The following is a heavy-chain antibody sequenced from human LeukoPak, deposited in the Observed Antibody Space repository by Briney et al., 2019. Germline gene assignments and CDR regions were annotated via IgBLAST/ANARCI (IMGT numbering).Heavy chain of an antibody. CDR3: ARPLPAAIGDWFDP. D-gene: IGHD2-2*02. J-gene: IGHJ5*02. V-gene: IGHV3-11*01. Sequence: GGSLRLSCAASGFTFSDYYMSWIRQAPGKGLEWVSYISSSGGTIYYADSVKGRFTISRDNAKNSLYLQMNSLRAEDTAVYYCARPLPAAIGDWFDPWGQGTLVTVSS. CDR1: GFTFSDYY. CDR2: ISSSGGTI.